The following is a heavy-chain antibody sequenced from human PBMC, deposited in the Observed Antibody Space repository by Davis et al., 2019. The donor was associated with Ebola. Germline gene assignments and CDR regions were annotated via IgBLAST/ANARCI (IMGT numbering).Heavy chain of an antibody. D-gene: IGHD6-19*01. J-gene: IGHJ4*02. Sequence: GESLKISCAASGVSISSFAMHWVRQAAGKGLECVATIWYDGTKKYYADSVKGRFTISRDKSKNTVYLQMNSLRAEDTAVYYCAKEIGGSGWYSIDYWGQGTLVTVSS. CDR3: AKEIGGSGWYSIDY. V-gene: IGHV3-33*03. CDR1: GVSISSFA. CDR2: IWYDGTKK.